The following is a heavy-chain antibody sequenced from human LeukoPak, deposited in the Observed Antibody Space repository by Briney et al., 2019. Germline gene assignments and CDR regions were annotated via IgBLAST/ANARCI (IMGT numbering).Heavy chain of an antibody. V-gene: IGHV3-23*01. CDR2: ISGRGPST. CDR1: GLHQNSYA. Sequence: GGPLRHPQAPSGLHQNSYAMGLVRPAPRKGAERVLTISGRGPSTYYADSVDGRCPISRDISKSSGYLQMNSLRAEDTAVYYCAKDRSCINDVCHGDFDYWGQGTLVTVSS. CDR3: AKDRSCINDVCHGDFDY. D-gene: IGHD2-8*01. J-gene: IGHJ4*02.